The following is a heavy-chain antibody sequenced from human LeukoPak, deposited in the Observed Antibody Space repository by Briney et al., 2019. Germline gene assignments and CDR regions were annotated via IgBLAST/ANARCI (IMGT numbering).Heavy chain of an antibody. CDR2: ISSSSSYI. Sequence: GGSLRLSCAASGFTFSSYSMNWVRQAPGKGLEWVSSISSSSSYIYYADSVKGRFTISRDNAKNSLYLQMNSLRAEDTAAYYCARSDHCSSTSCYYNYYYMDVWGKGTTVTVSS. D-gene: IGHD2-2*01. CDR1: GFTFSSYS. J-gene: IGHJ6*03. V-gene: IGHV3-21*01. CDR3: ARSDHCSSTSCYYNYYYMDV.